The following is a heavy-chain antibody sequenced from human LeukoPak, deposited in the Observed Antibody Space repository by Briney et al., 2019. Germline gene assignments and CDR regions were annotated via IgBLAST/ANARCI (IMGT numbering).Heavy chain of an antibody. CDR3: AGWYDSNGYA. Sequence: GGSLRLSCAASGFSFSTYPMSWVRQAPGKGLDWVSAVSDSGDNKQYADSVKGRFTISRDNSKNTLYLQMNNLRVEDTAVYYCAGWYDSNGYAWGQGTLVTVSS. CDR1: GFSFSTYP. CDR2: VSDSGDNK. J-gene: IGHJ5*02. V-gene: IGHV3-23*01. D-gene: IGHD3-22*01.